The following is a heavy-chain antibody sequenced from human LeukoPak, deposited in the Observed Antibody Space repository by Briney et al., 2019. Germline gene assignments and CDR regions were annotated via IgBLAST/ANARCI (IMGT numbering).Heavy chain of an antibody. CDR3: AKASIAAAGEDY. V-gene: IGHV3-23*01. J-gene: IGHJ4*02. CDR1: GFPFSSYS. CDR2: ISGSGGST. D-gene: IGHD6-13*01. Sequence: GGSLRLSCAASGFPFSSYSMTWVRQAPGKGLEWVSAISGSGGSTYYADSVKGRFTISRDNSKNTLYLQMNSLRAEDTAVYYCAKASIAAAGEDYWGQGTLVTVSS.